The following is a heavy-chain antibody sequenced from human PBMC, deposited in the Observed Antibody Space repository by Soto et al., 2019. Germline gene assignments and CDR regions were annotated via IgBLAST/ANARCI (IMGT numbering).Heavy chain of an antibody. CDR2: ISAYNSNT. CDR3: AREWANNTVIGGVTYRYSHGMDV. Sequence: GASVKVSCKASGYTFTSYGISWVRQAPGQGLEWMGWISAYNSNTNYAQKLQGRVTMTTDTSTSTAYMELRGLRSDDTAVYYCAREWANNTVIGGVTYRYSHGMDVWGQGTTVTVSS. J-gene: IGHJ6*02. D-gene: IGHD3-16*01. V-gene: IGHV1-18*01. CDR1: GYTFTSYG.